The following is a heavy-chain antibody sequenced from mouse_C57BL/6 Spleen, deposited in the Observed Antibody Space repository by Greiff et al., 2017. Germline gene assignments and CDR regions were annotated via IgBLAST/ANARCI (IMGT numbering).Heavy chain of an antibody. CDR1: GYTFTSYW. V-gene: IGHV1-53*01. CDR3: ASSGAYYTQDYYY. D-gene: IGHD2-12*01. CDR2: INPSNGGT. J-gene: IGHJ2*01. Sequence: QVQLQQPGTELVKPGASVKLSCKASGYTFTSYWMHWVKQRPGQGLEWIGNINPSNGGTNYNEKFKSKATLTVDKSSSTAYMQLSSRTSEYSAVYCCASSGAYYTQDYYYWGQGTTLTVSS.